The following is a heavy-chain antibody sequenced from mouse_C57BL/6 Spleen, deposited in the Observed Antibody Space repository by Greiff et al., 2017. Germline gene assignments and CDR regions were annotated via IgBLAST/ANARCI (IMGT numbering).Heavy chain of an antibody. CDR2: IDPSDSYT. CDR3: ARGVYDYAMDY. J-gene: IGHJ4*01. Sequence: LQQPGAELVMPGASVKLSCKASGYTFTSYWMHWVKQRPGQGLEWIGEIDPSDSYTNYNQKFKGKSTLTVDKSSSTAYMQLSGLTSEDSAVYYCARGVYDYAMDYWGQGTSVTVSS. D-gene: IGHD2-4*01. V-gene: IGHV1-69*01. CDR1: GYTFTSYW.